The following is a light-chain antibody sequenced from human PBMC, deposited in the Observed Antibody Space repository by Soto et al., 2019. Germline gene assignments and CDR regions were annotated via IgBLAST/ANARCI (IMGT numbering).Light chain of an antibody. Sequence: AIQLTQSPSSLSASVGDIVTITCRASQGISSALAWYQQKPGKAPQLLIYDASSLESGVPSRFSGSGSGTDFTLTISSLQPEDFATYYGQQFNSYPFPFGPGTKVYIK. V-gene: IGKV1-13*02. CDR2: DAS. CDR3: QQFNSYPFP. J-gene: IGKJ3*01. CDR1: QGISSA.